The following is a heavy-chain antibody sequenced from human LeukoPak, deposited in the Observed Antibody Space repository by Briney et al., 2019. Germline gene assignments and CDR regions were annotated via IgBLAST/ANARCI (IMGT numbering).Heavy chain of an antibody. CDR3: ARHSVSVGSGNDAFDI. J-gene: IGHJ3*02. Sequence: GGSLRLSCAASGFTFSTYRMNWFRQPPGKGLPGVSYISSSGSYKYYADSVKGRFTVSRDNAKNSLYLQMNSLRAEDTAVYYCARHSVSVGSGNDAFDIWGQGTMVTVSS. D-gene: IGHD2-15*01. CDR1: GFTFSTYR. CDR2: ISSSGSYK. V-gene: IGHV3-21*01.